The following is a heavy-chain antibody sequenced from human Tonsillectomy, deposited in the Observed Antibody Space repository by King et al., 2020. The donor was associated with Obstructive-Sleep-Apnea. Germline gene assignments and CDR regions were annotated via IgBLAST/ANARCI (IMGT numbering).Heavy chain of an antibody. D-gene: IGHD5/OR15-5a*01. CDR3: ARDKSTTTYAMDG. Sequence: LQLQESGPGLVKPSETLSLTCTVSGGSISSRNYYWGWIRQPPGKGLEWIGSIYYSGSAYYNPSLKSPVTISVDTSKNQFSLRLTSVTAADTAVYYWARDKSTTTYAMDGWGQGTTVTVSS. J-gene: IGHJ6*02. V-gene: IGHV4-39*07. CDR2: IYYSGSA. CDR1: GGSISSRNYY.